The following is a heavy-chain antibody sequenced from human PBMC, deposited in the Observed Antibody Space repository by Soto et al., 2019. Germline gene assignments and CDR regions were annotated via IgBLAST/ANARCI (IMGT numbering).Heavy chain of an antibody. D-gene: IGHD3-22*01. V-gene: IGHV3-48*03. J-gene: IGHJ2*01. CDR1: GFTFSSYE. Sequence: QPGGSLRLSCGASGFTFSSYEMSWVRQAPGKGLQWASHIDESGTTIYYADSVKGRFTISRDNAKNSLYLQMDNLGAEDTALYYCARVGGRNAYYYFDLWGRGTLVTVSS. CDR2: IDESGTTI. CDR3: ARVGGRNAYYYFDL.